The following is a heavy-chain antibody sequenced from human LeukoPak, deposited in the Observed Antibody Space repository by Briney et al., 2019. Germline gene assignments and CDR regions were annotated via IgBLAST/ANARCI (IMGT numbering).Heavy chain of an antibody. CDR3: AGMRITTPTVRTLDY. Sequence: SETLSLTCTVSGGSMCTYYWTWIRQPPGKGLEWIGFIYYTGSTNYNPSLKSRVTISVDTSKNQFSLKLSSVPAADTAFYYCAGMRITTPTVRTLDYWGEGTLVTVSS. CDR2: IYYTGST. J-gene: IGHJ4*02. D-gene: IGHD6-25*01. V-gene: IGHV4-59*01. CDR1: GGSMCTYY.